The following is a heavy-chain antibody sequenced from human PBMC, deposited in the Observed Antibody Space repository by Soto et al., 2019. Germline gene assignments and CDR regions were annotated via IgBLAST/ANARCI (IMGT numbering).Heavy chain of an antibody. Sequence: GGSLRLSCAASGFTFSSYAMSWVRQAPGKGLEWVSAISGSGGSTYYADSVKGRFTISRDNSKNTLYLQMNSLRAEDTAVYYCAKSGRVAYYDSSGYYGGTGLFGSWGQGTRVTVAS. J-gene: IGHJ4*02. CDR2: ISGSGGST. V-gene: IGHV3-23*01. CDR3: AKSGRVAYYDSSGYYGGTGLFGS. D-gene: IGHD3-22*01. CDR1: GFTFSSYA.